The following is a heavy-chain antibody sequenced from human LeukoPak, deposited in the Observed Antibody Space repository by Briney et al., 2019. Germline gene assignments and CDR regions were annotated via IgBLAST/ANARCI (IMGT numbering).Heavy chain of an antibody. CDR3: AKHLHQGSYHDCYYGMDV. Sequence: PGGSLRLSCAASGFTFSSYAMSWVRQVPGKGLEWVSGISLRGDSTYYADSVKGRFTVSRDNSRNTLYLQMNSLRADDTALYYCAKHLHQGSYHDCYYGMDVWGQGTTVTVSS. V-gene: IGHV3-23*01. CDR1: GFTFSSYA. J-gene: IGHJ6*02. D-gene: IGHD1-14*01. CDR2: ISLRGDST.